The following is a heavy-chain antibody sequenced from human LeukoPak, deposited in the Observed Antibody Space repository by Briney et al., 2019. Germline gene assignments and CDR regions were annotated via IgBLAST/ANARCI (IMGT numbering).Heavy chain of an antibody. CDR2: IYSGGST. CDR3: ARDQSGRLDY. D-gene: IGHD1-26*01. V-gene: IGHV3-66*01. CDR1: GLTVSNNY. Sequence: GGSLRLSCAASGLTVSNNYMSWVRQAPGKGLEWVSLIYSGGSTNYADSVKGRFTISRDNSKNTLYLQMHSLRVEDTAVYYCARDQSGRLDYWGQGTLVTVSS. J-gene: IGHJ4*02.